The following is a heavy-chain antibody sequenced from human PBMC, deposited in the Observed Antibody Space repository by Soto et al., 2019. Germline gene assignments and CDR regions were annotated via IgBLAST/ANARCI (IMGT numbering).Heavy chain of an antibody. CDR3: ARASRAVALNY. Sequence: PSETLSLTCAVYGGSFSGYYWSWIRQPPGKGLEWIGEINHSGSTNYNPSLKSRVTISVDMSKNQFSLKLSSVTAADTAVYYCARASRAVALNYWGQGTLVTVSS. V-gene: IGHV4-34*01. CDR1: GGSFSGYY. J-gene: IGHJ4*02. D-gene: IGHD2-21*01. CDR2: INHSGST.